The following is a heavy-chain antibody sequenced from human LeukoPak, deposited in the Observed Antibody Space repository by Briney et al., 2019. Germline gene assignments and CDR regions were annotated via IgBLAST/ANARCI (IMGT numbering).Heavy chain of an antibody. CDR3: ARGDFKSGSN. D-gene: IGHD3-3*01. CDR1: GGSFSGYY. V-gene: IGHV4-34*01. Sequence: SETLSLTCAVYGGSFSGYYWSWIRQPLGKGLEWIGEINHSGSTNYNPSLKSRVTISVDTSKNQFSLKVSSVTAADTAVYYCARGDFKSGSNWGQGTLVTVSS. CDR2: INHSGST. J-gene: IGHJ4*02.